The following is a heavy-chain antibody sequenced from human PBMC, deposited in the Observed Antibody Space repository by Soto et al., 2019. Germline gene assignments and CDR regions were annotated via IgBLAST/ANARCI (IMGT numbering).Heavy chain of an antibody. J-gene: IGHJ4*02. CDR2: ISAYNGNT. V-gene: IGHV1-18*01. CDR1: GYTFTSYG. CDR3: ARVTMVRGVIDYFDY. D-gene: IGHD3-10*01. Sequence: GASVKVSCTASGYTFTSYGISWVRQAPGQGLEWMGWISAYNGNTNYAQKLQGRVTMTTDTSTSTAYMELRSLRSDDTAVYYCARVTMVRGVIDYFDYWGQGTLVTVSS.